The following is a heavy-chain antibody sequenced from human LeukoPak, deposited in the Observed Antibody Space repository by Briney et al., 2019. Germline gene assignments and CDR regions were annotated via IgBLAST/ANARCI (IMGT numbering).Heavy chain of an antibody. CDR1: GYTFTSYA. Sequence: ASVKVSCKASGYTFTSYAMHWVRQAPGQRLEWMGWINAGNGNTKYSQKFQGRVTITRDTSASTAYMELSSLRSEDTAVYYCARGVGATSDFDYWGQGTLVTVSS. J-gene: IGHJ4*02. V-gene: IGHV1-3*01. CDR2: INAGNGNT. D-gene: IGHD1-26*01. CDR3: ARGVGATSDFDY.